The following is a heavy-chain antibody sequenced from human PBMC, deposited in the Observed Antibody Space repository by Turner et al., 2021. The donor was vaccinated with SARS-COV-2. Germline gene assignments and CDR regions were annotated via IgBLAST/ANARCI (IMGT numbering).Heavy chain of an antibody. V-gene: IGHV3-11*01. Sequence: QVQLVESGGGLVKPGGSLRLSCAAYGFIFSHYYLNWVRQAPGRGLEWISYISSSGNSIYYADSVKGRFTIARDSATNSLYLQMNSLRAEDTTVYYCATSSVTSPGTFDYWGQGNLVTVSS. J-gene: IGHJ4*02. CDR2: ISSSGNSI. CDR1: GFIFSHYY. D-gene: IGHD6-13*01. CDR3: ATSSVTSPGTFDY.